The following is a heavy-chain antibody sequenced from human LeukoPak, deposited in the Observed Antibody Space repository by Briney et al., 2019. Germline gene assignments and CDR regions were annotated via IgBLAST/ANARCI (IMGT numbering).Heavy chain of an antibody. CDR3: AREDDWNYEDY. D-gene: IGHD1-7*01. J-gene: IGHJ4*02. V-gene: IGHV3-7*01. CDR1: GFTFSNFW. Sequence: GSLRLSCAASGFTFSNFWMSWVRQAPGKGLEWVANIKQDGSEKYYVNSVKGRFTISRDNAKNSLYLQMNSLRAEDTAIYYCAREDDWNYEDYWGQGTLVTVSS. CDR2: IKQDGSEK.